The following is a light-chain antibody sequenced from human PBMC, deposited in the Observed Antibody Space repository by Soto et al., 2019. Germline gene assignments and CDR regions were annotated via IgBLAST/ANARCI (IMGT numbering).Light chain of an antibody. CDR1: QSVSSY. Sequence: EIVLTQSPATLSLSPGERATLSCSASQSVSSYLAWYQQKPGQAPSLLIYDASNRATGIPARFSGSGSGTDFTLTISSLEPEDFAVYYCQQRSNWPITFGQGTRLEI. J-gene: IGKJ5*01. CDR2: DAS. CDR3: QQRSNWPIT. V-gene: IGKV3-11*01.